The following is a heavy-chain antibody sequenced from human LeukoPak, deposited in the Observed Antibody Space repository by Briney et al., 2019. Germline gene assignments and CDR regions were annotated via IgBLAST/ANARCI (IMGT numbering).Heavy chain of an antibody. CDR3: AKDLRPYYYDSSGYFDY. D-gene: IGHD3-22*01. Sequence: GGSLRLSCAASGFTFSSYVMSWVRQAPGKGLEWVSAISGSGGSTYYADSVKGRFTISRDNSKNTLYLQMNSLRAEDTAVYYCAKDLRPYYYDSSGYFDYWGQGTLVTVSS. J-gene: IGHJ4*02. V-gene: IGHV3-23*01. CDR1: GFTFSSYV. CDR2: ISGSGGST.